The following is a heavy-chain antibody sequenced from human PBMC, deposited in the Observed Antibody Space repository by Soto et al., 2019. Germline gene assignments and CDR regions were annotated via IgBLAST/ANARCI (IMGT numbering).Heavy chain of an antibody. D-gene: IGHD6-13*01. CDR2: IYHSGST. J-gene: IGHJ5*02. Sequence: QVQLQESGPGLVKPSGTLSLTCAVSSGSISSSNWWSWVRQPPGKGLEGIGEIYHSGSTNYNPSLKSRVTISVDKSKNQFSLKLSSVTAADTAVYYCARDGAAAGHNWFDPWGQGTLVTVSS. CDR3: ARDGAAAGHNWFDP. CDR1: SGSISSSNW. V-gene: IGHV4-4*02.